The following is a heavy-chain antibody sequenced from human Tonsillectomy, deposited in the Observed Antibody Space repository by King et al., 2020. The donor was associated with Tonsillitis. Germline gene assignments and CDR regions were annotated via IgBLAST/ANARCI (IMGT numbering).Heavy chain of an antibody. D-gene: IGHD2-2*01. J-gene: IGHJ4*02. V-gene: IGHV4-30-2*01. Sequence: LQLQESGSGLVKPSQNLSLTCAVSGGSISSGGYSWSWIRQPPGKGLEWIGYIYHSGSTYYNPSLKSRVTISVDRSKNQFSLKLSSVTAADTAVYYCARSTYEYFDYWGQGTLVTVSS. CDR3: ARSTYEYFDY. CDR2: IYHSGST. CDR1: GGSISSGGYS.